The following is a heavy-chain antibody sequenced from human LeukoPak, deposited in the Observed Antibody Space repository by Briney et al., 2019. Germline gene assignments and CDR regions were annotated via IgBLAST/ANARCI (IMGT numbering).Heavy chain of an antibody. CDR1: GYTFTDYY. D-gene: IGHD2-21*02. J-gene: IGHJ4*02. Sequence: ASVKVSCKASGYTFTDYYMHWVRQVPGQGLEWVGWTNPNSGGTNYAQSFQGRVTMTRDTSISATYMELSRLRSDDTAVYYCARDQGDYYFDYWGQGTLVTVSS. V-gene: IGHV1-2*02. CDR3: ARDQGDYYFDY. CDR2: TNPNSGGT.